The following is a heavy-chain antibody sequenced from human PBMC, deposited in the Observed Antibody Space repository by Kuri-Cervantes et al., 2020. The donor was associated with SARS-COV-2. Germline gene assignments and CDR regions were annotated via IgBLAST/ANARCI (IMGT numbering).Heavy chain of an antibody. V-gene: IGHV1-69*13. CDR3: ARPLHCTNGVCSYYYYYGMDV. Sequence: SVKVSCKASGGTFSSYAISWVRHAPGQGLEWMGGIIPIFGTANYAQKFQGRVTITADESTSTSYMELSSLRSEDTAVYYCARPLHCTNGVCSYYYYYGMDVWGQGTTVTVSS. CDR1: GGTFSSYA. D-gene: IGHD2-8*01. J-gene: IGHJ6*02. CDR2: IIPIFGTA.